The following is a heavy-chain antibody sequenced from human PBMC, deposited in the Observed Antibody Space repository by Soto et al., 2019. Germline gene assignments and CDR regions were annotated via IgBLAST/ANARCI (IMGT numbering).Heavy chain of an antibody. Sequence: EVQLVESGGGLVQPGGSLRLSCAASGVTFSSYWMSWVRQAPGKGLEWVANIKQDGSEKYCVDSVKGRFTISSDNAKNSLYLQMNSLRAEVSAVYCCATPISGVELRDYWGQGTLVTVSS. CDR2: IKQDGSEK. D-gene: IGHD3-3*01. J-gene: IGHJ4*02. CDR1: GVTFSSYW. V-gene: IGHV3-7*01. CDR3: ATPISGVELRDY.